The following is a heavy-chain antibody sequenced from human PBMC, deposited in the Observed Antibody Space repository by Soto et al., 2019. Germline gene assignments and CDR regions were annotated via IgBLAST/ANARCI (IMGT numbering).Heavy chain of an antibody. D-gene: IGHD2-15*01. V-gene: IGHV4-59*01. CDR1: GDTIGSYY. J-gene: IGHJ4*02. CDR2: LYYSGNT. Sequence: SETLSLTCTVSGDTIGSYYWSWVRQPPGKGLEWIGYLYYSGNTNYNPSLKSRVTISVDASKNQVSLRLTSVTAADTAVYYCARVGGVAARTFDYWGQGTVVTVSS. CDR3: ARVGGVAARTFDY.